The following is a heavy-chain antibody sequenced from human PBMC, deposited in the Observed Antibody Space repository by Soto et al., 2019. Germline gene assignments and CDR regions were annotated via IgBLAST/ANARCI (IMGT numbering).Heavy chain of an antibody. CDR1: GYTFTSYG. D-gene: IGHD2-2*01. V-gene: IGHV1-18*01. Sequence: ASAEVSCKASGYTFTSYGISWARQASGQGLEWMGWISAYNGNTNYAQKLQGRVTMTTDTSTSTAYMELRSLRSDATAVYFCAREDPASLNWRQGTLVTVSS. J-gene: IGHJ4*02. CDR3: AREDPASLN. CDR2: ISAYNGNT.